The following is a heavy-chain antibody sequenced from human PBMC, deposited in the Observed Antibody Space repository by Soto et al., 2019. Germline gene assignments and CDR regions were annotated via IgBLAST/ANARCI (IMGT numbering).Heavy chain of an antibody. V-gene: IGHV3-33*08. CDR3: ARDGVGATTFFGFLDY. CDR2: IRFDGSDE. D-gene: IGHD1-26*01. Sequence: VQLVESGGGVVQPGGSLRLSCAASASIFKGHGMHWVRQAPGKGLEWVAIIRFDGSDEHYGDSVEGRFTISRDNSKNMLYLQMNSLRVDDTAVYYCARDGVGATTFFGFLDYWGQRTLVTVSS. J-gene: IGHJ4*02. CDR1: ASIFKGHG.